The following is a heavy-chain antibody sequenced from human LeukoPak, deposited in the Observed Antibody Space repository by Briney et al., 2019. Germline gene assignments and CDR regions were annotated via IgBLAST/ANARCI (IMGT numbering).Heavy chain of an antibody. Sequence: ASVKVSCKASGYTFTGYYMHWVRQAPGQGLEWMGWINPNSGGTNYAQKFQGRVTMTRDTSISTVYMELSRLRSDDTAVYYCARDPQYYYGSGRNPNAFDIWGQGTMVTVSS. V-gene: IGHV1-2*02. J-gene: IGHJ3*02. CDR1: GYTFTGYY. CDR3: ARDPQYYYGSGRNPNAFDI. CDR2: INPNSGGT. D-gene: IGHD3-10*01.